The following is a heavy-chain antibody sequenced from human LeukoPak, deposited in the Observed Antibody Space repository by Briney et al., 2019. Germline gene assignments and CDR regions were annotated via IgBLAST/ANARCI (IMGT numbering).Heavy chain of an antibody. CDR3: ASPLRGDAFDI. D-gene: IGHD3-16*01. CDR2: IYYSGST. CDR1: GGSISSYY. V-gene: IGHV4-59*12. J-gene: IGHJ3*02. Sequence: SETLSLTCTVSGGSISSYYWSWIRQPPGKGLEWIGYIYYSGSTNYNPSLKSRVTISVDTSKNQFSLKLSSVTAADTVVYYCASPLRGDAFDIWGQGTMVTVSS.